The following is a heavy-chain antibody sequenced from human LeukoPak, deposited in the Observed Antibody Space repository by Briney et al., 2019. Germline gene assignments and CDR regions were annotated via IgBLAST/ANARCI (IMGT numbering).Heavy chain of an antibody. J-gene: IGHJ4*02. CDR1: GGSISSGSYY. CDR2: IYTSGST. Sequence: KTSETLSLTCTVSGGSISSGSYYWSWIRQPAGKGLEWIGRIYTSGSTNCNPSLKSRVTISVDTSKNQFSLKLSSVTAADTAVYYCARVKGITIFGVAEKYIDYWGQGTLVTVSS. V-gene: IGHV4-61*02. CDR3: ARVKGITIFGVAEKYIDY. D-gene: IGHD3-3*01.